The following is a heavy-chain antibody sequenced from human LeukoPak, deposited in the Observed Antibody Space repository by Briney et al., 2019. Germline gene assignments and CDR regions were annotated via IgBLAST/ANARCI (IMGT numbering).Heavy chain of an antibody. D-gene: IGHD5-18*01. Sequence: TTSETVSLMRALYGGSFSGYYWRWIRQPPGKGLEWMGEINHSGSTNYNPSLKSRVTISVDTSKNQFSLKLSSVTAADTAVYYCARGLGGYSYGQPDYWGQGTLVTVSS. CDR3: ARGLGGYSYGQPDY. CDR1: GGSFSGYY. J-gene: IGHJ4*02. CDR2: INHSGST. V-gene: IGHV4-34*01.